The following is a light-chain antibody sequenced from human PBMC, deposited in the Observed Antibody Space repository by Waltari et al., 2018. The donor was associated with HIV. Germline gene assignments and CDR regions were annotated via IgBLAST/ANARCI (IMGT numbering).Light chain of an antibody. V-gene: IGLV3-25*03. CDR3: QSSDTNGTYV. CDR2: KDS. CDR1: VLAREY. J-gene: IGLJ1*01. Sequence: SYQLTQPPSVSVSPGQTARVTCSGDVLAREYTSWYQQKAGHVPVLLIYKDSERPSGSPGRFSGSSSGTTFTLAIFGVQPEDEADYYCQSSDTNGTYVFGSGTKVTVL.